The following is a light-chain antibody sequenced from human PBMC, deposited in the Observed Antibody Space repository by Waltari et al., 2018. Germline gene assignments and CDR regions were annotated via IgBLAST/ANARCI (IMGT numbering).Light chain of an antibody. CDR3: AAWDDSLNSVI. CDR2: FNN. J-gene: IGLJ2*01. V-gene: IGLV1-44*01. CDR1: SSNIGSNS. Sequence: QSVLTQPPSASGTPGQRVTISCSGSSSNIGSNSVHWYRHLPGSAPKLLSYFNNQRFAGVPDRFAVSKSVTSSSLAISGLRSEDEADYFCAAWDDSLNSVIFCGGTKVTVL.